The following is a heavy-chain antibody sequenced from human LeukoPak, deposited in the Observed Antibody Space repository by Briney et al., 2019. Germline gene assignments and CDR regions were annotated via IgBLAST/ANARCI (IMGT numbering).Heavy chain of an antibody. CDR3: VRALFQVPYYFDF. J-gene: IGHJ4*02. V-gene: IGHV3-74*01. Sequence: GGSLRLSCEASEFSFTNYWMYWVRQAPGKGLAWVSAINTDGSTTTYADSVKGRFTISRDNARNTLYLQMNSLRAEDTAVYYCVRALFQVPYYFDFWGQGTLVTVSS. CDR1: EFSFTNYW. D-gene: IGHD2-2*01. CDR2: INTDGSTT.